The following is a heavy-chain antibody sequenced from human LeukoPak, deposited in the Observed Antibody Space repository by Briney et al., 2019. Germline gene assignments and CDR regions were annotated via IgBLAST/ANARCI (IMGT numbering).Heavy chain of an antibody. CDR2: IIPILGIA. J-gene: IGHJ4*02. V-gene: IGHV1-69*04. CDR3: ARADDSIRYFDY. D-gene: IGHD3-22*01. CDR1: GGTFSSYA. Sequence: ASVKVSCKASGGTFSSYATSWVRQAPGQGLEWMGRIIPILGIANYAQKFQGRVTITADKSTSTAYMELSSLRSEDTAVYYCARADDSIRYFDYWGQGTLVTVSS.